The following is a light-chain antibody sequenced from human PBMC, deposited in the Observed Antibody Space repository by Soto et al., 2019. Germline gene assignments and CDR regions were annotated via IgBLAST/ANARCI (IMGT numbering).Light chain of an antibody. J-gene: IGKJ5*01. CDR3: QQYGNSPQIT. Sequence: ENVLTKSPATLSLSPGERATLSCRASQSISSSLAWYQKKPGQAPRLLVYDASNRATGIPARFSGSGSGTDLTLTISSLETEDFAVYYCQQYGNSPQITFGQGTRLEIK. CDR1: QSISSS. CDR2: DAS. V-gene: IGKV3-11*01.